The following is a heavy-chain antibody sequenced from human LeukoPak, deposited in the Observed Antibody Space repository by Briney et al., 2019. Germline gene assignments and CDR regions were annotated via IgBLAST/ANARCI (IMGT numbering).Heavy chain of an antibody. V-gene: IGHV4-30-2*01. CDR2: IYHSGST. CDR3: ARGSYYGSGSESYDAFDI. D-gene: IGHD3-10*01. CDR1: GGSISSGGYS. Sequence: SETLSLTCAVSGGSISSGGYSWSWIRQPPGKGLEWIGYIYHSGSTYYNPSLKSRVTISVDRSKNQFSLKLSSVTAADTAVYYCARGSYYGSGSESYDAFDIWGQGTLVTVSS. J-gene: IGHJ3*02.